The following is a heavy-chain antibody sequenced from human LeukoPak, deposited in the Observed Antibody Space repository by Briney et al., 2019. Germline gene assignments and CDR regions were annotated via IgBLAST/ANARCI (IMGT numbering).Heavy chain of an antibody. D-gene: IGHD6-19*01. Sequence: GRSLRLSCAASGFTLNTYAMSWVRQAPGKGLEWVSSISASSATIYYADSVKGRFTISRDNSRDTLYLQMNSLRAEDTALYYCARVSAPGTSGWYFGYWGQGTLVTVSS. CDR2: ISASSATI. V-gene: IGHV3-23*01. J-gene: IGHJ4*02. CDR1: GFTLNTYA. CDR3: ARVSAPGTSGWYFGY.